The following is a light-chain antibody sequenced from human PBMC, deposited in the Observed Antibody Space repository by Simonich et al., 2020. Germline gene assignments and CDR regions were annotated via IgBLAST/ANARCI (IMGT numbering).Light chain of an antibody. CDR3: QQYYRTPYT. CDR1: QSVLYSSNNKND. Sequence: DIVMTQSPDSLAVSLGERATINCKSSQSVLYSSNNKNDLAWYQQKPGQPPNLLIYWAATRESGVPDRFSGSGSGTDFTLTISSLQAEDVAVYYCQQYYRTPYTFGQGTKLEIK. V-gene: IGKV4-1*01. J-gene: IGKJ2*01. CDR2: WAA.